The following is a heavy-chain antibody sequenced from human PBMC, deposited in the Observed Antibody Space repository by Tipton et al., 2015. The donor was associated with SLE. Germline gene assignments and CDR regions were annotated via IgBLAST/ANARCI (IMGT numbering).Heavy chain of an antibody. D-gene: IGHD6-19*01. J-gene: IGHJ4*02. CDR2: IKEDGREK. CDR1: GFTFSTYS. V-gene: IGHV3-7*01. Sequence: SLRLSCAASGFTFSTYSMIWVRQAPGKGLEWVANIKEDGREKYYVDSVKGRFTISRDNAKNSLYLQMNSLRAEDTAVYYCAKDESAGYSGGWTGNYFDYWGQGTLVTVSS. CDR3: AKDESAGYSGGWTGNYFDY.